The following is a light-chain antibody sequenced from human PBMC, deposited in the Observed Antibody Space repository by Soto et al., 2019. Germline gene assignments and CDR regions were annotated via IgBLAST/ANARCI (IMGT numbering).Light chain of an antibody. CDR2: EVS. V-gene: IGLV2-8*01. CDR3: SSYAGSNKVV. Sequence: QSALTQPPSASGSPGQSVTISCTGTSSDVGGYNYVSWYQQHPDKAPKLMVYEVSKRPSGVPDRFSGSKSGNTASLTVSGLQAEDEADYYCSSYAGSNKVVFGGGTKVTVL. CDR1: SSDVGGYNY. J-gene: IGLJ2*01.